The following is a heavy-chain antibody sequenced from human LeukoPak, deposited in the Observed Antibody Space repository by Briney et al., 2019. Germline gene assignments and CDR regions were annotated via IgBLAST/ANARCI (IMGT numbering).Heavy chain of an antibody. Sequence: ASVKVSCKASGYSFTSYYMHWVRQAPGQGLEWMGFINPSGSSAAYAQRFQGRLTMTRDMFTSTDYMELTSLTSDDTAVYYCARDNSVGETAWWFDPWGQGTLVTVSS. CDR1: GYSFTSYY. CDR3: ARDNSVGETAWWFDP. V-gene: IGHV1-46*01. D-gene: IGHD1-26*01. CDR2: INPSGSSA. J-gene: IGHJ5*02.